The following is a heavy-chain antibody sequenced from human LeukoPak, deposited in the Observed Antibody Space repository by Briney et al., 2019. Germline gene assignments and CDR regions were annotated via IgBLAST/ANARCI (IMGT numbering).Heavy chain of an antibody. CDR3: ARENVLAVAARDYYHGMDV. Sequence: GGSLRLSCAASGFTLSSYDMHWVRQGTGKGLEWVATFGTAGDTYYAGSAKGRFTVSRENAENSFYLQMNSLRGGDTAVYYCARENVLAVAARDYYHGMDVWGQGTTVTVSS. D-gene: IGHD6-19*01. CDR2: FGTAGDT. CDR1: GFTLSSYD. J-gene: IGHJ6*02. V-gene: IGHV3-13*01.